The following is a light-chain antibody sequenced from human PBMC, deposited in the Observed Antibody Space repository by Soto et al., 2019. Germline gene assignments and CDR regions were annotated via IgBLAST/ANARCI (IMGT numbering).Light chain of an antibody. CDR2: EVT. J-gene: IGLJ1*01. CDR1: SSDVGSYNR. Sequence: QSALTQPPSVSGSPGQSVAISCTGTSSDVGSYNRVSWYRQPPGTAPELMIYEVTDRPSGVPDRFSGSKSGNTASLTISGFHFEDEADYSCSSYTSSGTYVFGTGTKVTV. CDR3: SSYTSSGTYV. V-gene: IGLV2-18*02.